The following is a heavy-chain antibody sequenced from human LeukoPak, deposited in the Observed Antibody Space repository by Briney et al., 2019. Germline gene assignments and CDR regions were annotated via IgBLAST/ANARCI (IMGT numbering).Heavy chain of an antibody. V-gene: IGHV5-51*01. CDR1: GYSFTSYW. J-gene: IGHJ4*02. CDR3: ARQYYDFWSGYYTAFDY. CDR2: IYPGDSDT. D-gene: IGHD3-3*01. Sequence: GESLKISCKGSGYSFTSYWIGWVRQMPGKGLEGMGIIYPGDSDTRYSPSFQGQVTISADKSISTAYLQWSSLKASDTAMYYCARQYYDFWSGYYTAFDYWGQGTLVTVSS.